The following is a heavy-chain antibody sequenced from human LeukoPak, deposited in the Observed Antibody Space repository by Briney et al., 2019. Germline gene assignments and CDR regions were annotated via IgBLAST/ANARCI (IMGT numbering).Heavy chain of an antibody. CDR1: GGTFSSYA. Sequence: SVKVSCKASGGTFSSYAISWVRQAPGQGLEWMGGIIPIFGTANYAQKFQGRVTITTDESTSTAYMELSSLRSEDTAVYYCARGFTSSSSFSASYYYYMDVWGKGTTVTVSS. V-gene: IGHV1-69*05. J-gene: IGHJ6*03. D-gene: IGHD6-6*01. CDR2: IIPIFGTA. CDR3: ARGFTSSSSFSASYYYYMDV.